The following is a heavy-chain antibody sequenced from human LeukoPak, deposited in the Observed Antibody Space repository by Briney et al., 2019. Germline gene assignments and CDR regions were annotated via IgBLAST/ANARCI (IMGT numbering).Heavy chain of an antibody. CDR2: ISGSGGST. CDR1: GFTFSSYA. D-gene: IGHD3-10*01. J-gene: IGHJ4*02. V-gene: IGHV3-23*01. Sequence: GGSLRLSCAASGFTFSSYAMSWVRQAPGKGLEWVSAISGSGGSTYYADSVKGRFTISRDNSKNTLYLQVNSLRAEDTAVYYCAKEMIYVYKKIFGELLFPFDYWGQGALVTVSS. CDR3: AKEMIYVYKKIFGELLFPFDY.